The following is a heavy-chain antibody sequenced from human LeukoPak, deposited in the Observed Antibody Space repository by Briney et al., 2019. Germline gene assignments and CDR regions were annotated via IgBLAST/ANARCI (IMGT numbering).Heavy chain of an antibody. CDR1: GYTFTSYA. J-gene: IGHJ4*02. CDR3: AIDHSSSWYFDY. Sequence: ASVKVSCKASGYTFTSYAMHWVRQAPGQRLEWMGWINAGNGNTKYSQKLQGRVTITRDTSATTAYMELSSLRSEDTAVYYCAIDHSSSWYFDYWGQGTLVTVSS. V-gene: IGHV1-3*01. D-gene: IGHD6-13*01. CDR2: INAGNGNT.